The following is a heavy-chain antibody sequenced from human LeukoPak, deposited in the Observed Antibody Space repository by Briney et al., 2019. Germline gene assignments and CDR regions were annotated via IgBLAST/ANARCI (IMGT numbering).Heavy chain of an antibody. V-gene: IGHV3-74*01. D-gene: IGHD2/OR15-2a*01. J-gene: IGHJ4*02. Sequence: GGTLRLSCAASGFTFSSYGMSWVRQAPGEGLVWVSRIRSDGSDTRYAESVKGRFTISRDNAKNTLYLQMNSLRAEDTAVYYCARDWFHAIDYWGQGTLVTVSS. CDR3: ARDWFHAIDY. CDR2: IRSDGSDT. CDR1: GFTFSSYG.